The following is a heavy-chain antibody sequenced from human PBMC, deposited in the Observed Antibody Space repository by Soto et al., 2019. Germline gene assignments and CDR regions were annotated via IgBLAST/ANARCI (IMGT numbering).Heavy chain of an antibody. V-gene: IGHV1-69*13. Sequence: SVKVSCKASGGTFSNYAISWVRQAPGQGLEWMGGIIPIFGTANYAQKFQGRVTITADESMSTAYMELNSLRSEDTAVYYCARVSGCSGGSCYYWWFDPWGQGTLVTVSS. D-gene: IGHD2-15*01. CDR2: IIPIFGTA. CDR3: ARVSGCSGGSCYYWWFDP. J-gene: IGHJ5*02. CDR1: GGTFSNYA.